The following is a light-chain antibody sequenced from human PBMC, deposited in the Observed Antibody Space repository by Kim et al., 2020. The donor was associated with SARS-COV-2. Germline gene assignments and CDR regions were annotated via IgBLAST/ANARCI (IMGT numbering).Light chain of an antibody. CDR3: QQYGSWLYT. CDR2: GAS. V-gene: IGKV3-20*01. CDR1: QSVSSSY. J-gene: IGKJ2*01. Sequence: EIVMTQSPATLSLSPGERATLSCRASQSVSSSYLAWYQQKPGQAPRLLIYGASSRATGIPDRFSGSGSGTDFTLTISSLEPEDFAVYYCQQYGSWLYTFGQGTKLEI.